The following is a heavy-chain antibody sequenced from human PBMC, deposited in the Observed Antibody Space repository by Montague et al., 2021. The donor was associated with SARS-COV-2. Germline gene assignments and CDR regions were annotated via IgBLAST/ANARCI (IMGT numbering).Heavy chain of an antibody. Sequence: SPRLSCAASGFTFSSYSVNWVRQAPGKGLEWVSSISSSSSYIYYADSVKGRFTISRDNAKNSLYLQMNSLRAEDTAVYYCARDHYDILTGYYYWGQGTLVTVSS. J-gene: IGHJ4*02. CDR1: GFTFSSYS. D-gene: IGHD3-9*01. CDR2: ISSSSSYI. V-gene: IGHV3-21*01. CDR3: ARDHYDILTGYYY.